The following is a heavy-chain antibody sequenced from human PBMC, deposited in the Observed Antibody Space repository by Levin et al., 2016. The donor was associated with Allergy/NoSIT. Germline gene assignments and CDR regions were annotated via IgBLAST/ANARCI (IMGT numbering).Heavy chain of an antibody. V-gene: IGHV3-30*03. CDR3: AREPPRGFSRGFYFYYGLDV. CDR1: GFTFYSYG. CDR2: TSYDGSEK. Sequence: GESLKISCEGSGFTFYSYGMNWVRQAPGKGLEWVAGTSYDGSEKYYGDSVKGRFTISRDNSKNTLYLQMKRLRLEDTAVYYCAREPPRGFSRGFYFYYGLDVWGQGTTVTVSS. D-gene: IGHD5-18*01. J-gene: IGHJ6*02.